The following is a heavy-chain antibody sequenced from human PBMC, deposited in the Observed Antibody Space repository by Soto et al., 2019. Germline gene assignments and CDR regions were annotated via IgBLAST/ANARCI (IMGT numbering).Heavy chain of an antibody. CDR3: ASRAYCSGGSCPIDY. Sequence: SETLSLTCTVSGGSISSSSYYWGWIRQPPGKGLEWIGSIYYSGSTYYNPSLKSRVTISVDTSKNQFSLKLSSVTAADTAVYYCASRAYCSGGSCPIDYWGQGTLVTVSS. CDR1: GGSISSSSYY. D-gene: IGHD2-15*01. V-gene: IGHV4-39*01. CDR2: IYYSGST. J-gene: IGHJ4*02.